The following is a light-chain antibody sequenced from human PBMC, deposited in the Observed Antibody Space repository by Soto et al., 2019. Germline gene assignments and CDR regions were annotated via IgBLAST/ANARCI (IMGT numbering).Light chain of an antibody. CDR2: DNN. Sequence: VLTQPASVSAAPGQKVTISFSGSSSNIGNNYVSWYQQLPGTAPKLLIYDNNKRPSGIPDRFSGSKSGTSATLGITGLQTGDEADYYCGTWDSSLSAYVFGTGTKVTVL. J-gene: IGLJ1*01. V-gene: IGLV1-51*01. CDR3: GTWDSSLSAYV. CDR1: SSNIGNNY.